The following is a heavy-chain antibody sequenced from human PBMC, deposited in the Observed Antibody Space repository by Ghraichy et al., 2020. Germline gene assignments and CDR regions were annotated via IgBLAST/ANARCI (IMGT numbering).Heavy chain of an antibody. J-gene: IGHJ4*02. Sequence: GGFLRLSCAASGITFGSAVMTWVRQAPGKGLEWVGRIKSKSDGGTLGYAAPVKGRFTISRDDSTNTLYLQMNSLQTDDTAVYYCAAGRVRDYWGQGTLVIVSS. D-gene: IGHD3-10*01. CDR1: GITFGSAV. CDR2: IKSKSDGGTL. V-gene: IGHV3-15*01. CDR3: AAGRVRDY.